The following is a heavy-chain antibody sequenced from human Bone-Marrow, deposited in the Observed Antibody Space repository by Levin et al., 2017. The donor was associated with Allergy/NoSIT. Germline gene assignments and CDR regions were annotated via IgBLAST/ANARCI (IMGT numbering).Heavy chain of an antibody. D-gene: IGHD1-26*01. CDR2: IYHSGST. CDR3: ARDVVGSGSQGNWFDP. J-gene: IGHJ5*02. V-gene: IGHV4-4*02. CDR1: GGSISSSNW. Sequence: PSETLSLTCAVSGGSISSSNWWSWVRQPPGKGLEWIGEIYHSGSTNYNPSLKSRVTISVDKSKNQFSLKLSSVTAADTAVYYCARDVVGSGSQGNWFDPWGQGTLVTVSS.